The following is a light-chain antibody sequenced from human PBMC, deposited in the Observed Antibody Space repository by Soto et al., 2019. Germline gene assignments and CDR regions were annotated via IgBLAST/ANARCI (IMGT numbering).Light chain of an antibody. CDR2: GAS. J-gene: IGKJ2*01. V-gene: IGKV3-15*01. Sequence: EILMTQSPATLSVSPGERATLSCRASQSVSHNLAWYQQKPGQAPRLLFYGASIRAIGIPARFSGSGSGTEFPLIISRQQSEDFAIYYCQQSNNWPYTFGQGTKLEIK. CDR1: QSVSHN. CDR3: QQSNNWPYT.